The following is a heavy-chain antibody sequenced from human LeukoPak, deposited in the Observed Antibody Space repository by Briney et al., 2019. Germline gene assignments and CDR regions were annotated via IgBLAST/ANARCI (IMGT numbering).Heavy chain of an antibody. Sequence: GASVKVSCKASNYTFSSYGINWVRQAPGQGLEWMGWIGGYNGNTIYAQKFQGRVTMTTDTSTSTAYMELRSLKSDDTAMYYCARAPRGYSSSYNWFDPWGQGTLVTVSS. CDR3: ARAPRGYSSSYNWFDP. CDR2: IGGYNGNT. CDR1: NYTFSSYG. V-gene: IGHV1-18*01. J-gene: IGHJ5*02. D-gene: IGHD6-6*01.